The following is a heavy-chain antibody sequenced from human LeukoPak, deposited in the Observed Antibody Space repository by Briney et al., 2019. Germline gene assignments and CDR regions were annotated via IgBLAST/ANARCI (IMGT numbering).Heavy chain of an antibody. CDR1: GYTFTTYY. Sequence: ASVKVSCKASGYTFTTYYMHWVRQAPGQGLEWMGIINPSGGSTGYAQKFQGRVTVTRDTSTSTVYMELSNLRSEDTAVYFCARGGDSSDWIWGQGTLVTVSS. V-gene: IGHV1-46*01. D-gene: IGHD6-19*01. CDR2: INPSGGST. J-gene: IGHJ4*02. CDR3: ARGGDSSDWI.